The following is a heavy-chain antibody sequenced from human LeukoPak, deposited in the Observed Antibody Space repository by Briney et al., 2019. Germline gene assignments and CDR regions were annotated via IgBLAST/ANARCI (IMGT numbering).Heavy chain of an antibody. V-gene: IGHV1-46*01. D-gene: IGHD3-3*01. J-gene: IGHJ4*02. CDR1: GYTFTSYY. CDR2: INPSGGST. CDR3: ARAEYDFWSGSPLGY. Sequence: ASVNVSCKASGYTFTSYYMHWVRQAPGQGLEWMGIINPSGGSTSYAQKFQGRVTMTRDTSTSTVYMELSSLRSEDTAVYYCARAEYDFWSGSPLGYWGQGTLVTVSS.